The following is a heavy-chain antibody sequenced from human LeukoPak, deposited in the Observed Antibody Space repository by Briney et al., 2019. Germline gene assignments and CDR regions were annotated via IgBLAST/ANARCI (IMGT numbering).Heavy chain of an antibody. Sequence: GGSLRLSCAASGFTFSSYAMNWVRQAPGKGLEWVSGISGSGGSTYYADSVKGRFTISRDNAKNSLYLQMNSLRAEDMALYYCARAPDYYASSGPPDAFDIWGQGTMVTVSS. D-gene: IGHD3-22*01. J-gene: IGHJ3*02. V-gene: IGHV3-23*01. CDR1: GFTFSSYA. CDR2: ISGSGGST. CDR3: ARAPDYYASSGPPDAFDI.